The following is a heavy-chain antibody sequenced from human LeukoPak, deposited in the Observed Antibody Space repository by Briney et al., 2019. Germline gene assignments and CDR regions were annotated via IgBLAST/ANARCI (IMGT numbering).Heavy chain of an antibody. Sequence: PGGSLRLSCAASGFTFSSYSMNWVRQAPGKGLEWVSSISSSSSYIYYADSVKGRFTISRDNAKNSLYLQMNSLRAEDTAVYYCARDLRNQHDAFDIWGQGTMVTVSS. J-gene: IGHJ3*02. V-gene: IGHV3-21*01. CDR3: ARDLRNQHDAFDI. CDR2: ISSSSSYI. CDR1: GFTFSSYS.